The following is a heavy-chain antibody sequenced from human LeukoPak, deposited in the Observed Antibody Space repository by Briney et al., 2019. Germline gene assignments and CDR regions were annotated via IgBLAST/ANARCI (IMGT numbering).Heavy chain of an antibody. J-gene: IGHJ3*02. CDR1: GFTFSSYW. D-gene: IGHD6-19*01. Sequence: GGSLRLSCAASGFTFSSYWMSWVGPAPGKGLEWVANIKQDGSEKYYVDSVKGRFTISRDNAKNSLYLQMNSLRAEDTAVYYCARVLNEQWLNPFDIWGQGTMVTVSS. CDR3: ARVLNEQWLNPFDI. CDR2: IKQDGSEK. V-gene: IGHV3-7*01.